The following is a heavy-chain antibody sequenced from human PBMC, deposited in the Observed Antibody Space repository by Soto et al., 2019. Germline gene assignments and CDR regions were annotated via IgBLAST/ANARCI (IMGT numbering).Heavy chain of an antibody. CDR2: IDPSDSYT. CDR1: GYSFTSYW. Sequence: PGESLKISCKGSGYSFTSYWISWVRQMPGKGLEWMGRIDPSDSYTNYSPSFQGHVTISADKSISTAYLQWSSLKASDTAMYYCDIGGIVATAMLTGYYYYGMDVWPQGTKVTVSS. D-gene: IGHD5-18*01. V-gene: IGHV5-10-1*01. J-gene: IGHJ6*02. CDR3: DIGGIVATAMLTGYYYYGMDV.